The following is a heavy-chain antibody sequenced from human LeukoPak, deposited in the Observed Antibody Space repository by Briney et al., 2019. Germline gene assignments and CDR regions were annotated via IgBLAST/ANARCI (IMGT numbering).Heavy chain of an antibody. V-gene: IGHV3-30*03. CDR1: GFTFSSYG. Sequence: GGSLRLSCAASGFTFSSYGMHWVRQAPGKGLEWVAVISYDGSNKYYADSVKGRFTISRDNSKNTLYLQMNSLRAEDTAVYYCGGSMARGVFLDAFDIWGQGTMVTVSS. J-gene: IGHJ3*02. D-gene: IGHD3-10*01. CDR2: ISYDGSNK. CDR3: GGSMARGVFLDAFDI.